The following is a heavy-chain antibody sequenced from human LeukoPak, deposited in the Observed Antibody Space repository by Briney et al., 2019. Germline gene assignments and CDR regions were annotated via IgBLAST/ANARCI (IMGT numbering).Heavy chain of an antibody. CDR1: GFTFSSYG. CDR3: AKVGDFIAVAGIAADY. D-gene: IGHD6-19*01. V-gene: IGHV3-30*02. CDR2: IRYDGSNK. Sequence: GGSLRLSCAASGFTFSSYGMHWVRQAPGKGLEWVAFIRYDGSNKYYADSVKGRFTISRDNSKNTLYLQMNSLRAEDTAVYYCAKVGDFIAVAGIAADYWGQGTLVTVSS. J-gene: IGHJ4*02.